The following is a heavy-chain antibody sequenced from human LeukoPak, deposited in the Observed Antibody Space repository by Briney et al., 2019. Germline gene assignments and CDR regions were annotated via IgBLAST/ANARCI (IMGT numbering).Heavy chain of an antibody. D-gene: IGHD4-17*01. Sequence: ASVKVSCKASGYTSTNYDINWVRQAPGQGLEWMGWINPNSGGTNSQKFQGRVTMTRDTSISTAYMELSRLRSDDTAVYYCIYGDYGGYFDYWGQGTLVTVSS. CDR2: INPNSGGT. CDR3: IYGDYGGYFDY. V-gene: IGHV1-2*02. J-gene: IGHJ4*02. CDR1: GYTSTNYD.